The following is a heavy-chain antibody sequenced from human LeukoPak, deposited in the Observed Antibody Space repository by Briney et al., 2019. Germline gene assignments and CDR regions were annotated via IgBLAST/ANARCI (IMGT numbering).Heavy chain of an antibody. CDR1: GFTFSSYG. Sequence: PGGSLRLSCAASGFTFSSYGMHWVRQAPGKGLEWVAVIWYDGSNKYYADSVKGRFTISRDNSKNTLYLQMNSLRAEDTAVYYCARSYGIAAAGRGRGYFDYWGQGTLVTVSS. CDR3: ARSYGIAAAGRGRGYFDY. D-gene: IGHD6-13*01. J-gene: IGHJ4*02. V-gene: IGHV3-33*01. CDR2: IWYDGSNK.